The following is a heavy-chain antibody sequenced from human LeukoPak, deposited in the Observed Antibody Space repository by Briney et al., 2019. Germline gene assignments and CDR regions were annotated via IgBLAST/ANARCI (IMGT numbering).Heavy chain of an antibody. CDR3: ARGTYYYEF. CDR1: KFTFSNYF. D-gene: IGHD3-16*01. Sequence: LGGSPRLSCAASKFTFSNYFMSWVRQAPGKGLEWVAYMNQLGNEKKYLDSVKGRFSISRDNAKNSLYLQMNSLRAEDTAVYYCARGTYYYEFWGQGTLVSVSS. CDR2: MNQLGNEK. J-gene: IGHJ4*02. V-gene: IGHV3-7*04.